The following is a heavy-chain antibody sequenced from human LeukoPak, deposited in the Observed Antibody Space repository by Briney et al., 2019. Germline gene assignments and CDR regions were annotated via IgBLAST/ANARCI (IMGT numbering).Heavy chain of an antibody. J-gene: IGHJ4*02. D-gene: IGHD3-22*01. CDR1: GGTFSSHA. CDR3: ARTPSEYYYDSSGYAAGGY. V-gene: IGHV1-69*04. CDR2: IIPILGIA. Sequence: SVKVSCKASGGTFSSHAISWVRQAPGQGLEWMGRIIPILGIANYAQKFQGRVTITADKSTSTAYMELSSLRSEDTAVYYCARTPSEYYYDSSGYAAGGYWGQGTLVTVSS.